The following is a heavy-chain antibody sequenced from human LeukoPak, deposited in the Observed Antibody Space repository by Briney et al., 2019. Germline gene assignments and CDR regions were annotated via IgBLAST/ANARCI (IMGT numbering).Heavy chain of an antibody. CDR3: AKTSMPLDPLVVAASGYYYYGMDV. Sequence: GGSLRLSCLTSGSTFSTNAMSWVRQAPGKGLEWVAVISYDGSNKYYADSVKGRFTISRDNSKNTLYLQMNSLRAEDTAVYYCAKTSMPLDPLVVAASGYYYYGMDVWGQGTTVTVSS. CDR2: ISYDGSNK. J-gene: IGHJ6*02. D-gene: IGHD2-15*01. V-gene: IGHV3-30*18. CDR1: GSTFSTNA.